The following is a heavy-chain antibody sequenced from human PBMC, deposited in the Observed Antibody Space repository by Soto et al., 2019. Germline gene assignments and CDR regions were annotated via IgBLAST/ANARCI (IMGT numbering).Heavy chain of an antibody. J-gene: IGHJ3*02. Sequence: SVKVSCKDSGGTLSSYASSWVRQAPGQGLEWMGGIIPIFGTANYAQKFQGRVTITADESTSTAYMELSSLRSEDTAVYYCARANIPLGDAFDIWGQGTMVTVSS. CDR2: IIPIFGTA. CDR1: GGTLSSYA. CDR3: ARANIPLGDAFDI. D-gene: IGHD7-27*01. V-gene: IGHV1-69*13.